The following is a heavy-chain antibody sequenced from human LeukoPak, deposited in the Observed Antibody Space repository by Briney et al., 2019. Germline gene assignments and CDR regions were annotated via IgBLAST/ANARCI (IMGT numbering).Heavy chain of an antibody. CDR3: AKEVLITMVRGVIPNLDY. CDR2: ISYDGSNK. Sequence: GRSLRLSCAASGFTFSSYGMHWVRQAPGKGLEWVAVISYDGSNKYYADSVKGRFTISRDNSKNTLYLQMNSLRAEDTAVYYCAKEVLITMVRGVIPNLDYWGRGTLVTVSS. CDR1: GFTFSSYG. D-gene: IGHD3-10*01. V-gene: IGHV3-30*18. J-gene: IGHJ4*02.